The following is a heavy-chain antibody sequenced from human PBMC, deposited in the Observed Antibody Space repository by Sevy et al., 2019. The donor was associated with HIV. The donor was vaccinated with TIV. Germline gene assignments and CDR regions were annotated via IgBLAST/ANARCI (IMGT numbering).Heavy chain of an antibody. V-gene: IGHV3-74*01. J-gene: IGHJ4*02. Sequence: GGSLRLSCAASGITLTPYWMHWVRQVPGKGLVWVSRINSDGSSTSYAESVKGRFTISRDNGKNTLYRQMKSLRVEETAVYFCSRGLYYYDMRGHQEPGDYWGQGVLVTVSS. D-gene: IGHD3-22*01. CDR1: GITLTPYW. CDR3: SRGLYYYDMRGHQEPGDY. CDR2: INSDGSST.